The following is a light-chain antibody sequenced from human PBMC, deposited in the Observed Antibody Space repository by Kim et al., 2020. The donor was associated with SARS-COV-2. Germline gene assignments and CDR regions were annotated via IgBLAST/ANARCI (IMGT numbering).Light chain of an antibody. CDR3: AVWDDSLNGYV. J-gene: IGLJ1*01. Sequence: QSVLTQPPSVSEAPRQRVTISCSGSSSNIGNNAVNWYQQAPGKAPKLLIYYDDLLPSGVSDRFSGSKSGTSASLAISGLQSEDEADYYCAVWDDSLNGYVFRTGTKVTVL. CDR2: YDD. V-gene: IGLV1-36*01. CDR1: SSNIGNNA.